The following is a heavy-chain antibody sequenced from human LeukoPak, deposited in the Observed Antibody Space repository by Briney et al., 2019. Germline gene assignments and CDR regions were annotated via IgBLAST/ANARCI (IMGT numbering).Heavy chain of an antibody. CDR3: ARGSGLRYFDWLRGFDY. Sequence: SETLSLTCAVYGGSFSGYYWSWIRQPPGKGLEWIGEINHSGSTNYNPSLKSRVTISVDTSKNQFPLKLSSVTAADTAVYYCARGSGLRYFDWLRGFDYWGQGTLVTVSS. D-gene: IGHD3-9*01. CDR1: GGSFSGYY. V-gene: IGHV4-34*01. CDR2: INHSGST. J-gene: IGHJ4*02.